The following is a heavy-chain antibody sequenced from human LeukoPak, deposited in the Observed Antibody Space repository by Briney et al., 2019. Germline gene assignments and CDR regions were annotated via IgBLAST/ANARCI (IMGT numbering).Heavy chain of an antibody. J-gene: IGHJ4*02. D-gene: IGHD3-10*01. CDR1: GGTFSSYA. Sequence: SVKVSCKASGGTFSSYAISWVRQAPGQGLEWMGRIIPILGIANYAQKFQGRVTITADKSTSTAYMELSSLRSEDTAVYYCATDGKGYYGSGPSGGFDYWGQGTLVTVSS. CDR2: IIPILGIA. V-gene: IGHV1-69*04. CDR3: ATDGKGYYGSGPSGGFDY.